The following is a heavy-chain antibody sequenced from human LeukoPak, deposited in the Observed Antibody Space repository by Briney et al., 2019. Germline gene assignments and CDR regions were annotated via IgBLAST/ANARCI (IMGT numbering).Heavy chain of an antibody. D-gene: IGHD3-3*01. CDR2: INHSGST. CDR1: GGSFGGYY. Sequence: SETLSLTCAVYGGSFGGYYWSWIRQPPGKGLEWIGEINHSGSTNYNPSLKSRVTISVDTSKNQFSLKLSSVTAADTAVYYCARARLRFLEWLSPFDYWGQGTLVTVSS. J-gene: IGHJ4*02. V-gene: IGHV4-34*01. CDR3: ARARLRFLEWLSPFDY.